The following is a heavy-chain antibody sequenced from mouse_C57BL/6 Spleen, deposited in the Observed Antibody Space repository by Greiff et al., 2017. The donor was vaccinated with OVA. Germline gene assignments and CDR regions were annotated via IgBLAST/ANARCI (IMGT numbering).Heavy chain of an antibody. CDR3: ARYEDYFDY. V-gene: IGHV1-64*01. J-gene: IGHJ2*01. CDR1: GYTFTSYW. D-gene: IGHD2-12*01. Sequence: QVQLKQPGAELVKPGASVNLSCKASGYTFTSYWMHWVKQRPGQGLEWIGMIHPNSGSTNYNEKFKSKATLTVDKSSSTAYMQLSSLTSEDSAVYYCARYEDYFDYWGQGTTLTVSS. CDR2: IHPNSGST.